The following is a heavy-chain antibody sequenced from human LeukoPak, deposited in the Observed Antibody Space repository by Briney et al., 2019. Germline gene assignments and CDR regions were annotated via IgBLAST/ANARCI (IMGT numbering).Heavy chain of an antibody. V-gene: IGHV3-48*01. D-gene: IGHD6-6*01. CDR2: ISGSSGII. CDR1: GFTFNTYT. Sequence: GGSLRLSCAASGFTFNTYTMNWVRQAPGKGLEWVSYISGSSGIIDYADSVRGRFTISRDNAKNSLYLQMNSLRAEDTAVYYCARDLGSSSDGTGIWGQGTLVTVSS. J-gene: IGHJ4*02. CDR3: ARDLGSSSDGTGI.